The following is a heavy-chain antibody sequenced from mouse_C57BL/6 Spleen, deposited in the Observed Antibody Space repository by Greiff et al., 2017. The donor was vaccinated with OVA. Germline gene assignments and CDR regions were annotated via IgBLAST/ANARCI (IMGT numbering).Heavy chain of an antibody. CDR1: GYTFTSYW. CDR3: ARERDYDYDRDYFDY. D-gene: IGHD2-4*01. V-gene: IGHV1-69*01. J-gene: IGHJ2*01. CDR2: IDPSDSYT. Sequence: QVQLQQPGAELVMPGASVKLSCKASGYTFTSYWMHWVKQRPGQGLEWIGEIDPSDSYTNYNQKFKGKSTLTVDKSSSTAYMQLSSLTSEDSAVYYCARERDYDYDRDYFDYWGQGTTLTVSS.